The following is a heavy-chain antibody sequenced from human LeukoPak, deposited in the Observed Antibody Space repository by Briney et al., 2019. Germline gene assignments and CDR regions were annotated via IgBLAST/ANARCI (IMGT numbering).Heavy chain of an antibody. J-gene: IGHJ2*01. CDR2: IYHSGST. Sequence: SETLSLTCAVSGYSISSGYYWGWIRQPPGKGLEWVGSIYHSGSTYYNPSLKSRVTISVDTSKNQFSLKLSSVTAADTAVYYCARVDYYDSSGYPGNWYFDLWGRGTLVSVSS. D-gene: IGHD3-22*01. CDR1: GYSISSGYY. CDR3: ARVDYYDSSGYPGNWYFDL. V-gene: IGHV4-38-2*01.